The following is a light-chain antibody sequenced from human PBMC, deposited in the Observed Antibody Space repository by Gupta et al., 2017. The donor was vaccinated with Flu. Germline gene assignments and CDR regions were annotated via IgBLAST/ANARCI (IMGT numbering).Light chain of an antibody. CDR3: LLTHSGAPRPGE. Sequence: FTCSSSSVSVNSGAYTCWFTQHPGTATKTLIFDRKNNHSWTTARCSGSLVGGRAALTLSGAQPEDEAEYYCLLTHSGAPRPGEFGGGTKLTVL. CDR1: SVSVNSGAY. J-gene: IGLJ3*02. V-gene: IGLV7-46*01. CDR2: DRK.